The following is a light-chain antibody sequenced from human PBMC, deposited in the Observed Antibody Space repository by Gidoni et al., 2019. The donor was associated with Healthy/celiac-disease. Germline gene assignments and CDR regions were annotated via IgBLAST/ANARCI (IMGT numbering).Light chain of an antibody. Sequence: DIVMTQSPDSLAVSLGERATINCKSSQSVLYSSNNKNYLAWYQQKPGQPPKLLIYWAYTLEAGVPDRFSGSGSGTDFTLTISSLQAEDVAVYYCQQYYSTPLTFGGXTKVEIK. CDR3: QQYYSTPLT. CDR1: QSVLYSSNNKNY. V-gene: IGKV4-1*01. CDR2: WAY. J-gene: IGKJ4*01.